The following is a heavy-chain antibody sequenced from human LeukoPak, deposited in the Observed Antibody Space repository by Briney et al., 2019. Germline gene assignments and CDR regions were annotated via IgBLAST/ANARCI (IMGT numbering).Heavy chain of an antibody. J-gene: IGHJ4*02. CDR1: GGSISSSSYY. CDR2: IYYSGST. CDR3: ARDNQVAGEFDY. D-gene: IGHD6-19*01. V-gene: IGHV4-39*07. Sequence: SETLSLTCTVSGGSISSSSYYWGWIRQPPGKGLEWIGSIYYSGSTYYNPSLKSRVTISVDTSKNQFSLKLSSVTAADTAVYYCARDNQVAGEFDYWGQGTLVTVSS.